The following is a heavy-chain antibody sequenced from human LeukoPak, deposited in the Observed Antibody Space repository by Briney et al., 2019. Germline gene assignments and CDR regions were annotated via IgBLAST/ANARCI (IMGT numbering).Heavy chain of an antibody. D-gene: IGHD1-26*01. J-gene: IGHJ3*02. CDR3: VRDWEGFNFDI. V-gene: IGHV4-59*02. CDR2: IHNSGGT. Sequence: PSETLSLTXTVSGGSVTSYYWSWIRQSPGEGQEWIAYIHNSGGTNYNPSLKSRVTISVDTSKNQFSLKLRSVTAADTAVYYCVRDWEGFNFDIWGQGTMVTVSS. CDR1: GGSVTSYY.